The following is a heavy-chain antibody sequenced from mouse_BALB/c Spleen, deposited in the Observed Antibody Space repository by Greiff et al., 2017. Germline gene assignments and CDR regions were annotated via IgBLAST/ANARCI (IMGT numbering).Heavy chain of an antibody. J-gene: IGHJ2*01. CDR2: IWAGGST. CDR1: GFSLTSYG. Sequence: VQLQESGPGLVAPSQSLSITCTVSGFSLTSYGVHWVRQPPGKGLEWLGVIWAGGSTNYNSALMSRLSISKDNSKSQVFLKMNSLQTDDTAMYYCARVYGNFYYFDYWGQGTTLTVSS. D-gene: IGHD2-1*01. V-gene: IGHV2-9*02. CDR3: ARVYGNFYYFDY.